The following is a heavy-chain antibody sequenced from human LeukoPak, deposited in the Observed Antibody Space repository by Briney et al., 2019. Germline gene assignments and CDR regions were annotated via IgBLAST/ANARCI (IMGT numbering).Heavy chain of an antibody. J-gene: IGHJ4*02. CDR1: GYTFTIYA. CDR2: INAGNGNT. V-gene: IGHV1-3*01. D-gene: IGHD3-3*01. CDR3: ASSTIFGVVIPTFDY. Sequence: ASVTVSCTASGYTFTIYAMHWVRQAPGQRLEWMGWINAGNGNTKYSQKFQGRDTITRDTSASTAYMELSSLRSEDTAVYYCASSTIFGVVIPTFDYWGQGTLVTVSS.